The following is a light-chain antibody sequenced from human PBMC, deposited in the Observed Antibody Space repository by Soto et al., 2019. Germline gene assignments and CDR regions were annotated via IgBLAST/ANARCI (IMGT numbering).Light chain of an antibody. CDR1: QSVTTY. J-gene: IGKJ4*01. V-gene: IGKV3-11*01. CDR3: QQHSNRPLT. CDR2: EAS. Sequence: EFVVTQSPSTMPLFPGEGATLSCRASQSVTTYLAWYQQKPGQAPRLLIFEASKRATGIPDRISGSGSGTDFTLTISSLEPEDIAIYYCQQHSNRPLTFGGGTKVDI.